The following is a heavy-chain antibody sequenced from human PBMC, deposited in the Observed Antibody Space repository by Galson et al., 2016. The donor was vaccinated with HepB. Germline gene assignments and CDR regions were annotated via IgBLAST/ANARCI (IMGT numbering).Heavy chain of an antibody. J-gene: IGHJ6*02. Sequence: SLRLSCAASGFTFSSYSMNWVRQAPGKGLEWVSSISSSSRYIYYADSVKGRFTISRDNAKNSLYLQMNSLRAEDTAVYYCAREGLSDYGDYKYYYYALDVWGQGTTVTVSS. CDR2: ISSSSRYI. D-gene: IGHD4-17*01. V-gene: IGHV3-21*01. CDR3: AREGLSDYGDYKYYYYALDV. CDR1: GFTFSSYS.